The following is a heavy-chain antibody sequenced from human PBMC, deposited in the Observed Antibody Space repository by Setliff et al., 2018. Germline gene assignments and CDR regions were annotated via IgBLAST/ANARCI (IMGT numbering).Heavy chain of an antibody. CDR3: VREGVDSRSSTDYRYYMDV. CDR2: IIPSTGNT. CDR1: GYTFTSYY. V-gene: IGHV1-46*01. Sequence: ASVKVSCKASGYTFTSYYMHWVRQAPGQGLEWMTMIIPSTGNTNYAQKFQGRVTMTADTSTNTVYMDLSSLGSEDTAVYYCVREGVDSRSSTDYRYYMDVWGKGTTVTVSS. J-gene: IGHJ6*03. D-gene: IGHD3-22*01.